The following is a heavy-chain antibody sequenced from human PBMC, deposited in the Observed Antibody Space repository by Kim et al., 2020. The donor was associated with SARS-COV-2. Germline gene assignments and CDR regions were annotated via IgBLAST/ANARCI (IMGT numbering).Heavy chain of an antibody. CDR3: VRDGLGAVDMDV. J-gene: IGHJ6*02. V-gene: IGHV3-74*01. D-gene: IGHD6-19*01. Sequence: GGSLRLSCAASGFTVSSYWVHWVRQAPGGGLVWVSRIKSDGISTSYADSMKDRLTISRDTAKNMVYLQMNSLRDEDTAVYYCVRDGLGAVDMDVWGQGTTVTVSS. CDR1: GFTVSSYW. CDR2: IKSDGIST.